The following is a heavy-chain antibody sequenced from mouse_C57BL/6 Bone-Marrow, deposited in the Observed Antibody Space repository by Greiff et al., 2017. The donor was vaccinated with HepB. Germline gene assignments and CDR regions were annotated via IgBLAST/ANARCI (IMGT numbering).Heavy chain of an antibody. Sequence: QVHVKQSGAELVRPGASVTLSCKASGYTFTDYEMHWVKQPPVHGLEWIGAIDPETGGTAYNQKFKGKAILTADKSSSTAYMELRSLTSEDSAVYYCTSYGKGGYWGQGTTLTVSS. V-gene: IGHV1-15*01. CDR3: TSYGKGGY. J-gene: IGHJ2*01. D-gene: IGHD2-10*02. CDR2: IDPETGGT. CDR1: GYTFTDYE.